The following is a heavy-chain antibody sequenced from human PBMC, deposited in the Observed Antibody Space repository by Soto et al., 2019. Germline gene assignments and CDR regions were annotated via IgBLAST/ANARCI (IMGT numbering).Heavy chain of an antibody. D-gene: IGHD2-2*01. CDR1: GFTFDDYA. V-gene: IGHV3-9*01. CDR3: AQDMGYCSSTSCYDAFDI. CDR2: ISWNSGSI. Sequence: GGSLRLSCAASGFTFDDYAMHWVRQAPGKGLEWVSGISWNSGSIGYADSVKGRFTISRDNAKNSLYLQMNSLRAEDTAVYYCAQDMGYCSSTSCYDAFDIWGQGTMVTVSS. J-gene: IGHJ3*02.